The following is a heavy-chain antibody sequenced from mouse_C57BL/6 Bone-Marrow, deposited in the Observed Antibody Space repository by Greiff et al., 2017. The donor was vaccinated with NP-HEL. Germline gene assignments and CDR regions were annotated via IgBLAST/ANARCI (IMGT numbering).Heavy chain of an antibody. CDR2: IHPNSGST. V-gene: IGHV1-64*01. Sequence: QVQLQQPGAELVKPGASVKLSCKASGYTFTSYWMHWVKQRPGQGLEWIGMIHPNSGSTNYNEKFKSKATLTVDKSSSTAYMQLSSLTSEDSAVYYCARSRRLLRWFAYWGQGTLVTVSA. D-gene: IGHD1-1*01. J-gene: IGHJ3*01. CDR1: GYTFTSYW. CDR3: ARSRRLLRWFAY.